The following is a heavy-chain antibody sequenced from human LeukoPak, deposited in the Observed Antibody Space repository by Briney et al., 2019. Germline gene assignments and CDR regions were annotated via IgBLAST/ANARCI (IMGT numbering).Heavy chain of an antibody. V-gene: IGHV3-30*02. D-gene: IGHD4-11*01. J-gene: IGHJ4*02. CDR2: IRYDGSNK. CDR3: AKDVGWDSNYYFDY. CDR1: GFTFSSYG. Sequence: GGSLRLSCAASGFTFSSYGMHWVRQAPGKGLEWVAFIRYDGSNKYYADSVKGRFTISRDNSKNTLYLQMNSLRAEDTAVYYCAKDVGWDSNYYFDYWGQGTLVTVSS.